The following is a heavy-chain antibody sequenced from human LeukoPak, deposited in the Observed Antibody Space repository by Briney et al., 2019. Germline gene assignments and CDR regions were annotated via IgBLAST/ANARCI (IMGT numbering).Heavy chain of an antibody. J-gene: IGHJ4*02. CDR2: IFGSGGSP. CDR1: GFTFGSFA. V-gene: IGHV3-23*01. Sequence: GGSLRLSCEASGFTFGSFAMYWDRQAPGKVLEWIAGIFGSGGSPHYADSVKGRFTISRDNSKNTVYLQINSLRAEDTAVYYCGKTTAGYSSGQKPAWPVDYWGQGTLVTVSS. CDR3: GKTTAGYSSGQKPAWPVDY. D-gene: IGHD5-18*01.